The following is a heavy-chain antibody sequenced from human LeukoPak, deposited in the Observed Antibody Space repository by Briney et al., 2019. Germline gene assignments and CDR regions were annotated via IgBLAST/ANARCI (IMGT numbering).Heavy chain of an antibody. CDR1: GGSVNSADYY. CDR2: IYFSGST. V-gene: IGHV4-30-4*01. Sequence: PSETLSLTCTVSGGSVNSADYYWSWIRQSSGRGLEWIGNIYFSGSTSYNPSLKSRVTISLQMAKNQFSLKLRSVTAADTALYYCARSIVVYYGSPGWFDPWGQGVLVTVSS. CDR3: ARSIVVYYGSPGWFDP. D-gene: IGHD3-10*01. J-gene: IGHJ5*02.